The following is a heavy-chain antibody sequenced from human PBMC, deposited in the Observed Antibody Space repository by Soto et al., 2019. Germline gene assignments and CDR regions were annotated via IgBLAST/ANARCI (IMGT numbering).Heavy chain of an antibody. Sequence: SETLSLTCTVSGGSISSYYWSWIRQPAGKGLEWIGRIYTSGSTNYNPSLKSRVTMSVDTSKNQFSLKLSSVTAADTAVYYCARDRGYSTPGYYYGMDVWGQGTTVTVSS. CDR2: IYTSGST. CDR1: GGSISSYY. V-gene: IGHV4-4*07. J-gene: IGHJ6*02. CDR3: ARDRGYSTPGYYYGMDV. D-gene: IGHD6-13*01.